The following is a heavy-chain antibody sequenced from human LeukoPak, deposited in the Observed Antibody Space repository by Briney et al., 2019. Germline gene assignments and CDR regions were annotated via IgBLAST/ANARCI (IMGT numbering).Heavy chain of an antibody. CDR3: ARVNNWNDGGYFDY. CDR1: GFTFGDYG. Sequence: PGGSLRLSCAASGFTFGDYGMSWVRQAPGKGLEWVSGINWNGGSTGYADSVKGRFTISRDNAKNSLYLQMNSLRAEDTALYCCARVNNWNDGGYFDYWGQGTLVTVSS. D-gene: IGHD1-1*01. CDR2: INWNGGST. J-gene: IGHJ4*02. V-gene: IGHV3-20*04.